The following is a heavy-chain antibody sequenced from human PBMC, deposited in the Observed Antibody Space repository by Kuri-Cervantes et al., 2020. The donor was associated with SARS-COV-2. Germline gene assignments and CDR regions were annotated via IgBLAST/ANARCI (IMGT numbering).Heavy chain of an antibody. J-gene: IGHJ5*02. D-gene: IGHD4-23*01. CDR1: GFTFSSYE. V-gene: IGHV3-48*03. CDR3: APPVGGNSVPST. Sequence: WGSLRLSCAASGFTFSSYEMNWVRQAPGKGLEWVSYISSSGSTIYYADSVKGRFTISRDNAKNSLYLQMNSLRAEDTAVYYCAPPVGGNSVPSTWGQGTLVTVSS. CDR2: ISSSGSTI.